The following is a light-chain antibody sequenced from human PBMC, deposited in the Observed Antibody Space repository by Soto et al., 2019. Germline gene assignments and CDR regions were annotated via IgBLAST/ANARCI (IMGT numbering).Light chain of an antibody. CDR2: AAS. J-gene: IGKJ5*01. V-gene: IGKV1-27*01. CDR3: QKYSSVIT. CDR1: QGISNF. Sequence: DIQMTQSPSSLSASGGDRVTFTCRASQGISNFLAWYQQKPGKVPKLLISAASTLQSGVPSRFSGSGSGTDFTLTITSLQPEDVATYYCQKYSSVITFGQGTRLEIK.